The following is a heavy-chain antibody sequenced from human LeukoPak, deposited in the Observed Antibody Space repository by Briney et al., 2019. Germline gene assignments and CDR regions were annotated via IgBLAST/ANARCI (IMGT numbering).Heavy chain of an antibody. D-gene: IGHD1-26*01. CDR1: GFTVSSNY. V-gene: IGHV3-53*01. CDR2: MYSGGTT. Sequence: PGGSLRLSCAASGFTVSSNYMSWVRQAPGKGLEWVSVMYSGGTTYYADSVKGRFTISRDNSKNTLYLQMNSLRAEDTAVYYCARALVGATGLGFDYWGQGTLVTVSS. J-gene: IGHJ4*02. CDR3: ARALVGATGLGFDY.